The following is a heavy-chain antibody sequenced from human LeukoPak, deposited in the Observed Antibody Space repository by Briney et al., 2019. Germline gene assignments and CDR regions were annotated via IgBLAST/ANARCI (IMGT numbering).Heavy chain of an antibody. CDR3: ARADVRITIFGVVPHGDAFDI. Sequence: SETLSLTCAVYGGSFSGYYWSWIRQPPGKGLEWIGEINHSGSTNYNPSLKSRVTISVDTSENQFSLKLSSVTAADTAVYYCARADVRITIFGVVPHGDAFDIWGQGTMVTVSS. D-gene: IGHD3-3*01. V-gene: IGHV4-34*01. J-gene: IGHJ3*02. CDR1: GGSFSGYY. CDR2: INHSGST.